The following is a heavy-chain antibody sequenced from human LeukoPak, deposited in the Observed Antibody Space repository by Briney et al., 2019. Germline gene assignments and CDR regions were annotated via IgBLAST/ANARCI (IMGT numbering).Heavy chain of an antibody. J-gene: IGHJ4*02. CDR1: GFTFSSYA. Sequence: PGGSLRLSCAASGFTFSSYAMSWVRQAPGKGLEWVSAISGSGGSTYYADSVKGRFTISRDNSKNTLYLQMNSLRAEDTAVYYCAKDLGAGYYYGSGSYNTDGYYFDYWGQGTLVTVSS. CDR3: AKDLGAGYYYGSGSYNTDGYYFDY. CDR2: ISGSGGST. V-gene: IGHV3-23*01. D-gene: IGHD3-10*01.